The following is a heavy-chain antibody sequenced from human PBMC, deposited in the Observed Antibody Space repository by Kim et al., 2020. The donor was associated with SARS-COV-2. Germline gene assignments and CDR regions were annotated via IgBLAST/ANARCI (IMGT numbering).Heavy chain of an antibody. Sequence: SETLSLTCTVSGGSISSSSYYWGWIRQPPGKGLEWIGSIYYSGSTYYNPSLKSRVTISVDTSKNQFSLKLSSVTAADTAVYYCASQSSSWPLVYYYYGMDVWGQGTTVTVSS. V-gene: IGHV4-39*01. D-gene: IGHD6-13*01. CDR2: IYYSGST. CDR3: ASQSSSWPLVYYYYGMDV. J-gene: IGHJ6*02. CDR1: GGSISSSSYY.